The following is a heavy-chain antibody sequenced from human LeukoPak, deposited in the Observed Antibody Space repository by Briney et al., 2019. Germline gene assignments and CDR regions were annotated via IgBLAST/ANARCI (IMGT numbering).Heavy chain of an antibody. CDR1: GLTFSSYG. CDR2: ISYDGSNK. J-gene: IGHJ4*02. CDR3: AKGRRVSVLDY. V-gene: IGHV3-30*18. D-gene: IGHD5/OR15-5a*01. Sequence: PGRSLRLSCAASGLTFSSYGMHWVRQAPGKGLEWVAVISYDGSNKYYADSVKGRFTISRDNSKNTLYLQMNSLRAEDTAVYYCAKGRRVSVLDYWGQGTLVTVSS.